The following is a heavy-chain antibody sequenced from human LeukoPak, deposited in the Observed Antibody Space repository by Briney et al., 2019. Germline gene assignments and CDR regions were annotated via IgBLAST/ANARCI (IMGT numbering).Heavy chain of an antibody. D-gene: IGHD6-13*01. CDR1: GGSISSYY. V-gene: IGHV4-59*01. CDR3: ARGVAAAGIDY. J-gene: IGHJ4*02. Sequence: SETLSLTCTVSGGSISSYYWSWIRQPPGNGLEWIGYIYYSGSTNYNPSLKSRVTISVDTSKNQFSLKLSSVTAADTAVYYCARGVAAAGIDYWGQGTLVTVSS. CDR2: IYYSGST.